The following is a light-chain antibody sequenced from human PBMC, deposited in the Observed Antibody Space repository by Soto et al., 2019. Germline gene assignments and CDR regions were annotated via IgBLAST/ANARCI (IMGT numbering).Light chain of an antibody. CDR3: QQSYSTLTWT. J-gene: IGKJ1*01. V-gene: IGKV1-39*01. CDR1: QSISSY. CDR2: AAS. Sequence: DIQMTQSPSSLSASVGDRVTITCRASQSISSYLNWYQQKPGKAPKLLIYAASSLQSGVPSRFSGGGSGTDFTLTISSLPPEDFATYSGQQSYSTLTWTFGQGTKVEIK.